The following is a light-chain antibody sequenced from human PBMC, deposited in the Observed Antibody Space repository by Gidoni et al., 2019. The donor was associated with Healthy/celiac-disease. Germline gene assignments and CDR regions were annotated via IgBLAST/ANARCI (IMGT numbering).Light chain of an antibody. V-gene: IGKV3-15*01. CDR2: CAS. Sequence: EIVMTQSPATLSVSPGERATLSCRASQSVSSNLAWYQQKPGQAPRLLIYCASTRATGIPAMFSGSGSGTEFTLTISSLQSEDFSVYYCQQYNNWPLYTFGQGTKLEIK. CDR1: QSVSSN. CDR3: QQYNNWPLYT. J-gene: IGKJ2*01.